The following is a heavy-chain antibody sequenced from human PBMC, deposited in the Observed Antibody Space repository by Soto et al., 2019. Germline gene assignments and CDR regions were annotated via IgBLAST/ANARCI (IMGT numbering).Heavy chain of an antibody. CDR2: MNPNSGNT. V-gene: IGHV1-8*02. D-gene: IGHD2-15*01. CDR1: GYTFTSYY. Sequence: GASVKVSCKAFGYTFTSYYIHWVRQATGQGLEWMGWMNPNSGNTGYAQKFQGRVTMTRNTSISTAYMELSSLRSEDTAVYYCAREPSGGSCYDYWGQGTQVTVSS. CDR3: AREPSGGSCYDY. J-gene: IGHJ4*02.